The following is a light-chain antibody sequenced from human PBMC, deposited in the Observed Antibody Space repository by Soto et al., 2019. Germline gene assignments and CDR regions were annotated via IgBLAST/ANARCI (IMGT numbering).Light chain of an antibody. CDR3: QQYTGYSRT. Sequence: EIVMPQSPATPCVSPGERATLSCRASQSVSSNLAWYQQKPGQAPRLLINAASIRATDTPDRISGSGSGTEFTLTISTLQPDDFATYFCQQYTGYSRTFGQGTTVDIK. CDR2: AAS. V-gene: IGKV3-15*01. CDR1: QSVSSN. J-gene: IGKJ1*01.